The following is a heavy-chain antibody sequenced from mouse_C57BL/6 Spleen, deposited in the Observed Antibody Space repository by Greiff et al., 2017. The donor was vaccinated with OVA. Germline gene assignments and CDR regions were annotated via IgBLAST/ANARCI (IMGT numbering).Heavy chain of an antibody. J-gene: IGHJ1*03. CDR2: ISYDGSN. CDR3: ARGRGYDYDDYWYFDV. V-gene: IGHV3-6*01. CDR1: GYSITSGYY. Sequence: VQLQQSGPGLVKPSQSLSLTCSVTGYSITSGYYWNWIRQFPGNKLEWMGYISYDGSNNYNPSLKNRISITRDTSKNQFFLKLNSVTTEDTATYYCARGRGYDYDDYWYFDVWGTGTTVTVSS. D-gene: IGHD2-4*01.